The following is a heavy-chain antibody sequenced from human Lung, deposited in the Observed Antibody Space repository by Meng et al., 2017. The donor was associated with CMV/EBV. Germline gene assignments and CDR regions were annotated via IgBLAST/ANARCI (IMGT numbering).Heavy chain of an antibody. V-gene: IGHV3-74*03. CDR1: GFTLSNYR. CDR3: AREKAGTRHFDY. D-gene: IGHD6-19*01. CDR2: INSDGNNT. J-gene: IGHJ4*02. Sequence: GESXKISXAASGFTLSNYRMHWVRQPPGKGLVWVSRINSDGNNTTYADFVKGRFTISRDNAKNTLYVQMNSLTVEDTAVYYCAREKAGTRHFDYWGQGTLVTVSS.